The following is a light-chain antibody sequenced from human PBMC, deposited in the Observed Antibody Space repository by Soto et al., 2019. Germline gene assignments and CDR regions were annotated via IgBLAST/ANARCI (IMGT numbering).Light chain of an antibody. Sequence: EVVLTQSPGTLSLSPGERATLSCRGSQSINNNYLAWYQQRPGQAPRLLIYGSSDRATGMPDRFSGSGSGTDCTLTISRLEPEDFAVYYCHQYGSSPPYTVGQGTKLEI. CDR1: QSINNNY. V-gene: IGKV3-20*01. CDR2: GSS. J-gene: IGKJ2*01. CDR3: HQYGSSPPYT.